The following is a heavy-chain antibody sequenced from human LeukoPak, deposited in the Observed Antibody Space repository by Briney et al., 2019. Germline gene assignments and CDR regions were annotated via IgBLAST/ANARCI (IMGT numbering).Heavy chain of an antibody. CDR3: AGGVRGVLEYFDF. CDR2: IYYSGST. D-gene: IGHD3-10*01. J-gene: IGHJ4*02. Sequence: PSETLSLTCSVSGGSISSTSYYWSWTRRPPGRGLVWIASIYYSGSTYYNSSLKSRLTIFADTSKKQYSLKLASVTAADTAVYYCAGGVRGVLEYFDFWGQGTLVTVSS. CDR1: GGSISSTSYY. V-gene: IGHV4-39*01.